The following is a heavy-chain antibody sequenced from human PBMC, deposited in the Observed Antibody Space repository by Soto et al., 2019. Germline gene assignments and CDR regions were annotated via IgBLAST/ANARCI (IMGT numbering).Heavy chain of an antibody. CDR2: TYYRSKWYY. Sequence: QTLSLTCAITGDSVSINSAGWSWVRQSPSRGLEWLGRTYYRSKWYYEYAVSVRGRITINPDTSKNQYSLQLNSVTPEDTAVYFCARGDQYIGKMFDFCGQGTLVTVSS. CDR1: GDSVSINSAG. V-gene: IGHV6-1*01. D-gene: IGHD1-26*01. CDR3: ARGDQYIGKMFDF. J-gene: IGHJ4*01.